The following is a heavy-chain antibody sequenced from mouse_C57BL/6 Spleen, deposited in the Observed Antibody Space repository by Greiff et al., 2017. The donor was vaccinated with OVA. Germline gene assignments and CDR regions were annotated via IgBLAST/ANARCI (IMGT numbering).Heavy chain of an antibody. CDR3: ARGTGGYVGYSVYFDY. D-gene: IGHD2-3*01. CDR2: IYPGSGST. Sequence: QVQLQQPGAELVKPGASVKMSCKASGYTFTSYWITWVKQRPGQGLEWIGDIYPGSGSTNYNEKFKSKATLTVDTSSSTAYMQLSSLTSEDSAVYYCARGTGGYVGYSVYFDYWSQGTTLTVSS. J-gene: IGHJ2*01. CDR1: GYTFTSYW. V-gene: IGHV1-55*01.